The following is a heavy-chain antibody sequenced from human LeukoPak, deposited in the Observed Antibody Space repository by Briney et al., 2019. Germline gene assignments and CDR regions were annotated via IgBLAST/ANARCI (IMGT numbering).Heavy chain of an antibody. Sequence: PSETLSLTCTVSGGSISSGGYYWSWIRQHPRRGLEWIGYIYYSGSTYYNPSLKSRVTISVDTSKNQFSLKLSSVTAADTAVYYCASTYYYDSSGYRASGYFDYWGQGTLVTVSS. CDR3: ASTYYYDSSGYRASGYFDY. CDR2: IYYSGST. CDR1: GGSISSGGYY. V-gene: IGHV4-31*03. D-gene: IGHD3-22*01. J-gene: IGHJ4*02.